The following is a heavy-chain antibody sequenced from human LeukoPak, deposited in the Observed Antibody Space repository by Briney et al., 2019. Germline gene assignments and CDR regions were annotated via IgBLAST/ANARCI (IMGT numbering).Heavy chain of an antibody. CDR1: GFTVSSNY. Sequence: GGSLRLSCAASGFTVSSNYMSWVRQAPGKGLEWVSVIYSGGSTDYADSVKGRFTISRDNSKNTLYLQMNSLRAEDTAVYYCAKPEGYCSSTSCYSPDYWGQGTLVTVSS. J-gene: IGHJ4*02. D-gene: IGHD2-2*01. V-gene: IGHV3-66*04. CDR2: IYSGGST. CDR3: AKPEGYCSSTSCYSPDY.